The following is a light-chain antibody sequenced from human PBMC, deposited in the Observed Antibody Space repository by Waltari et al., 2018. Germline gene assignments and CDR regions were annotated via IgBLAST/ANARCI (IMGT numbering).Light chain of an antibody. CDR1: RNEIGYSDR. J-gene: IGLJ1*01. Sequence: QSAMTQPASVSGSPGQSITLSSPAPRNEIGYSDRISWYQQHPGKAPKVIIYDVDNRPSGVSNRFSGSKSGYTASLTISGLQAEDEAHYYCNAFAMGYTYVFGSGTKVTLI. CDR2: DVD. V-gene: IGLV2-14*03. CDR3: NAFAMGYTYV.